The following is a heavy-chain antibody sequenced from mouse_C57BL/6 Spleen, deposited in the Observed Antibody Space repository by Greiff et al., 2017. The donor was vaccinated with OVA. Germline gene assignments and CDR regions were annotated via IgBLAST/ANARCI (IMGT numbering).Heavy chain of an antibody. V-gene: IGHV5-4*01. D-gene: IGHD2-4*01. CDR1: GFTFSSYA. J-gene: IGHJ2*01. Sequence: LVESGGGLVKPGGSLKLSCAASGFTFSSYAMSWVRQTPEKRLEWVATISDGGSYTYYPDNVKGRFTISRDNAKNNLYLQMSHLKSEDTAMYYCARDFYYDYDGYFDYWGQGTTLTVSS. CDR3: ARDFYYDYDGYFDY. CDR2: ISDGGSYT.